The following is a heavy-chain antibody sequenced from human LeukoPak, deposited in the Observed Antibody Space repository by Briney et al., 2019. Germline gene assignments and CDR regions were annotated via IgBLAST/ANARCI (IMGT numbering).Heavy chain of an antibody. CDR1: GYTFTSYD. CDR3: ATGQYSSGWYGHQN. CDR2: MNPNSGNT. Sequence: ASVKVSCKASGYTFTSYDINWVRQATGQGLEWMGWMNPNSGNTGYVQKFQGRVTITRNTSISTAYMELSSLRSEDTAVYYCATGQYSSGWYGHQNWGQGTLVTVSS. J-gene: IGHJ1*01. D-gene: IGHD6-19*01. V-gene: IGHV1-8*01.